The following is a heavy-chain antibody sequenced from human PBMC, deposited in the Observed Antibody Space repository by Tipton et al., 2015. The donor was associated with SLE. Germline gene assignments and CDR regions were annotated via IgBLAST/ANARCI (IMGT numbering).Heavy chain of an antibody. D-gene: IGHD5-24*01. CDR2: INHSGST. V-gene: IGHV4-34*01. J-gene: IGHJ3*02. CDR3: ARDLYEMGAFDI. Sequence: TLSLTCTVSGGSFSGYYWSWIRQPPGKGLEWIGEINHSGSTNSNPSLKSRVTISVDTSKNQFSLKLNSVTAADTAVYYCARDLYEMGAFDIWGQGTMVTVSS. CDR1: GGSFSGYY.